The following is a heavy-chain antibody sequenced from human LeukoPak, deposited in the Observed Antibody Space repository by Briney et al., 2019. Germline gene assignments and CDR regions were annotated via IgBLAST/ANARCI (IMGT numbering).Heavy chain of an antibody. V-gene: IGHV4-4*07. Sequence: SETLSLTCAVSGCSISSNYWNWIRQAAGKGLEWIGRIHSSGSTNYNPSLKSRVTMSVDTSKNQFSLNLSSVTAADTAVYYCARANAFDLWGQGTMVTVSS. CDR2: IHSSGST. J-gene: IGHJ3*01. CDR1: GCSISSNY. CDR3: ARANAFDL.